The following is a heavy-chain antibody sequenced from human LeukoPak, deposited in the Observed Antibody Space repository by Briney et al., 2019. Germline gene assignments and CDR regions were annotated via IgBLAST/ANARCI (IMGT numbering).Heavy chain of an antibody. CDR1: GFNLNSYL. CDR3: ARSNPNRNALDL. D-gene: IGHD1-14*01. J-gene: IGHJ3*01. V-gene: IGHV3-7*01. Sequence: QPGGSLRLSCAASGFNLNSYLMSWVRQAPGRGLEWVANIKKDGSEENYLDSVKGRFTVSRDNAKNSLYLQMNSLRGEDTAIYYCARSNPNRNALDLWGQGTVVTISS. CDR2: IKKDGSEE.